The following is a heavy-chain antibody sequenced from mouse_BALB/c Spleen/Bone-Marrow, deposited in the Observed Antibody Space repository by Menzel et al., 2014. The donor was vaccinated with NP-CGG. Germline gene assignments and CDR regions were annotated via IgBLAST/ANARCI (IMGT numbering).Heavy chain of an antibody. D-gene: IGHD3-2*01. V-gene: IGHV1S127*01. J-gene: IGHJ2*01. Sequence: VQRVESGAELVKPGASVKMSCKASGYTFTSYWMHWVKQRPGQGLEWIGVIDPSDSYTSYNQKFEGKATLTVDTSSSTAYMQLSSLTSEDSAVYYCTIPTARACFDYWGQGTTLTVSS. CDR1: GYTFTSYW. CDR2: IDPSDSYT. CDR3: TIPTARACFDY.